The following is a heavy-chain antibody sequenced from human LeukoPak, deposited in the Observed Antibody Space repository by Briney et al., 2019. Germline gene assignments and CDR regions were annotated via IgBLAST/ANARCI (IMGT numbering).Heavy chain of an antibody. J-gene: IGHJ4*02. D-gene: IGHD2/OR15-2a*01. CDR1: GFAFSSYA. CDR2: ISGSGGST. V-gene: IGHV3-23*01. Sequence: PGGSLRLSCAASGFAFSSYAMTWVRQAPGKGLERVSAISGSGGSTYYADSVKGRFTMSRDNSKNTLYLQMSSLRADDTAVYYCAKAAPFVYFDSWGQGTLVTVSS. CDR3: AKAAPFVYFDS.